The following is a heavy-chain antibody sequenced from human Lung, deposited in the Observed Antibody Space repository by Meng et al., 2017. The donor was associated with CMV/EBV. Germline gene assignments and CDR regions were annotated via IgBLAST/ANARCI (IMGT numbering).Heavy chain of an antibody. D-gene: IGHD3-22*01. CDR2: ISSSGNIK. Sequence: SCAGSRFTFSSYEMNWVRQAPGKGLEWVSYISSSGNIKYYADSVKGRFTISRDNAKNSLYLQMNSLRADDTAGYYCAREHGSQYYDTTGYLGHWGQGXLVTVSS. J-gene: IGHJ4*02. CDR3: AREHGSQYYDTTGYLGH. V-gene: IGHV3-48*03. CDR1: RFTFSSYE.